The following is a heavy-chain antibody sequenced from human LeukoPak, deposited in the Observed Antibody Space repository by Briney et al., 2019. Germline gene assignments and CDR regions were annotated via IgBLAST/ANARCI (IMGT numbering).Heavy chain of an antibody. CDR2: INHSGST. V-gene: IGHV4-34*01. D-gene: IGHD6-6*01. Sequence: SETLSLTCAVYGGSFSGYYWSWIRQPPGKGLEWIGEINHSGSTNYNPSLKSRVTMSVDTSKNQFSLKLRSVTAADTAVYYCARKYPDHWFDPWGQGTLVTVSS. J-gene: IGHJ5*02. CDR3: ARKYPDHWFDP. CDR1: GGSFSGYY.